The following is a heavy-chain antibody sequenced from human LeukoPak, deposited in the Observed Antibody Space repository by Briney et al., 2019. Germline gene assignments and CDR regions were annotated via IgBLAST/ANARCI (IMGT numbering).Heavy chain of an antibody. CDR1: GFTFSSYA. D-gene: IGHD4-17*01. V-gene: IGHV3-23*01. CDR3: AKGQTYMFTVTTFWDY. CDR2: MSGSGGST. Sequence: PGGSLRLSCAASGFTFSSYAMSWVRQAPGKGLEWVSGMSGSGGSTYYADSVKGRFTISRDNSKNTLYLQMNSLRAEDTAVYYCAKGQTYMFTVTTFWDYWGQGTLVTVSS. J-gene: IGHJ4*02.